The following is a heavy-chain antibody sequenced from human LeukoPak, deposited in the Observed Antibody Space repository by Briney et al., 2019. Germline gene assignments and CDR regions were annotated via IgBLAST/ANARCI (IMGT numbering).Heavy chain of an antibody. CDR1: RFSFSNYW. CDR3: ARDIVSGSGSLDY. Sequence: GGSLRLSCAASRFSFSNYWMHWVRQAPGKGLVWVSRVKSDGSNPSYADSVKGRFTISRDNAENMLYLQMNTLGAEDTAVYYCARDIVSGSGSLDYWGEATLVTVSS. V-gene: IGHV3-74*01. D-gene: IGHD3-10*01. J-gene: IGHJ4*02. CDR2: VKSDGSNP.